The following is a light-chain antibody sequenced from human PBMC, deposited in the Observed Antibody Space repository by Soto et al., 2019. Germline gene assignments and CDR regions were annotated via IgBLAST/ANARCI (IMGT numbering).Light chain of an antibody. CDR1: SSDIGGYNY. V-gene: IGLV2-14*01. CDR2: DVS. Sequence: QSALTQPASVSGSPGQSITISCTGTSSDIGGYNYVSWYQQHPGKAPKLMIYDVSYRPSGVSDRFSGSKSDNTASLTISGLQAEDEADYHCSSFATTTIPVFGGGTKVTVL. CDR3: SSFATTTIPV. J-gene: IGLJ2*01.